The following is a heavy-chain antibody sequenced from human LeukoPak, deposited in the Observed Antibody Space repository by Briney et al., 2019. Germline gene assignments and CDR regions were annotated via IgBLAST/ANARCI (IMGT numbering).Heavy chain of an antibody. Sequence: GASVKVSCKASGYTFTSYGISWVRQAPGQGLEWMGGIIPIFGTANYAQKFQGRVTITADESTSTAYMELSSLRSEDTAVYYCARGLDCSSTSCYDYWGQGTLVTVSS. CDR2: IIPIFGTA. J-gene: IGHJ4*02. CDR3: ARGLDCSSTSCYDY. V-gene: IGHV1-69*13. D-gene: IGHD2-2*01. CDR1: GYTFTSYG.